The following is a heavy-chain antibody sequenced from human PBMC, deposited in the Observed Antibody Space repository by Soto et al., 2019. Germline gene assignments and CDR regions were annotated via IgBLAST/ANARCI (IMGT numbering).Heavy chain of an antibody. J-gene: IGHJ5*02. CDR2: SSYSGCT. CDR3: ARQKSGLEFYNYFDP. Sequence: QVQLQESGPGLVKPSETLSLTCSVSGDSVSRGTYYWSWIRQSPERGLEWIAYSSYSGCTSYNPSFKSRATISVDTSKNQFSLRLRSLTAEDTAVYYCARQKSGLEFYNYFDPWGPGTLVTVSS. CDR1: GDSVSRGTYY. D-gene: IGHD3-3*01. V-gene: IGHV4-61*01.